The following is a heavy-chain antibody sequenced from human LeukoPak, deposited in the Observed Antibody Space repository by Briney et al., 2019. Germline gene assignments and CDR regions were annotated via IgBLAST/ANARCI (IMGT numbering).Heavy chain of an antibody. CDR1: GFTFSSYS. V-gene: IGHV3-48*02. CDR2: ISGSSSTI. J-gene: IGHJ4*02. Sequence: GGSLRLSCAASGFTFSSYSMNWVRRAPGKGLEWVSYISGSSSTIYYADSVKGRFTISRDNAKNSLYLQMNSLRDEDTAVYYCARVQGYCSSTSCSYYFDYWGQGTLVTVSS. CDR3: ARVQGYCSSTSCSYYFDY. D-gene: IGHD2-2*01.